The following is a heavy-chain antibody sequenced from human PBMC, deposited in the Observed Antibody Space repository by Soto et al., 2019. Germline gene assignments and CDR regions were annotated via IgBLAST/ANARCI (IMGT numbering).Heavy chain of an antibody. V-gene: IGHV3-30*18. Sequence: PGVSLRLSCAASGFTFSSYGMHWVRQAPGKGLEWVAVISYDGSNKYYADSVKGRFTISRDNSKNTLYLQMNSLRAEDTAVYYCAKDPLNSSFGVVIIEYYFDYWGQGTLVTVSS. J-gene: IGHJ4*02. D-gene: IGHD3-3*01. CDR2: ISYDGSNK. CDR1: GFTFSSYG. CDR3: AKDPLNSSFGVVIIEYYFDY.